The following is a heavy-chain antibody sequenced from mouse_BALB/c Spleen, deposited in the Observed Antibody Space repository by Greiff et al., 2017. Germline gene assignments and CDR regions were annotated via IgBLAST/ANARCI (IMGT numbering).Heavy chain of an antibody. CDR1: GFSLTSYG. J-gene: IGHJ3*01. V-gene: IGHV2-9*02. CDR2: IWAGGST. CDR3: ARDRGYWFAY. Sequence: VQVVESGPGLVAPSQSLSITCTVSGFSLTSYGVHWVRQPPGKGLEWLGVIWAGGSTNYNSALMSRLSISKDNSKSQVFLKMNSLQTDDTAMYYCARDRGYWFAYWGQGTLVTVSA. D-gene: IGHD3-1*01.